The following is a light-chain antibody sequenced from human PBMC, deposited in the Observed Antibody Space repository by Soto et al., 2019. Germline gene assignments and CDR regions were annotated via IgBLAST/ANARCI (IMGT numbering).Light chain of an antibody. J-gene: IGKJ1*01. V-gene: IGKV3-20*01. Sequence: ELVITQSPSTLSVSPGERATLSCRASQSVSSNLAWYQQKPGQAPRLLIYGASSRATGIPDRFSGSGSGTDFTLTISRLETEDFSAYYCQQYGRSPGWTFGQGTKVDIK. CDR1: QSVSSN. CDR2: GAS. CDR3: QQYGRSPGWT.